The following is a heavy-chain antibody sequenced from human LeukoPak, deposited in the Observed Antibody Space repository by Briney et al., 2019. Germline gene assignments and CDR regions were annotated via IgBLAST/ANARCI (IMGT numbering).Heavy chain of an antibody. Sequence: SQTLSLTCAITGDTVSTNSAAWNWIRQTPSRGLEWLGRTYYRSKWYNDYAVSVKSRIAINPDTSKNQFSLQLNSVTPEDTAVYYCARDPDIVGAKQGNYWGQGTLVTVSS. CDR3: ARDPDIVGAKQGNY. CDR2: TYYRSKWYN. D-gene: IGHD1-26*01. CDR1: GDTVSTNSAA. J-gene: IGHJ4*02. V-gene: IGHV6-1*01.